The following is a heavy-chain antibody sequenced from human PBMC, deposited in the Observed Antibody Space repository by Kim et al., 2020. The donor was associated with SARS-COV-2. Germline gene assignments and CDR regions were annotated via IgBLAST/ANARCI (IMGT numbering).Heavy chain of an antibody. CDR3: ARRGYNYYLDY. CDR2: ISTTGNTI. J-gene: IGHJ4*02. V-gene: IGHV3-11*01. Sequence: GGSLRLSCAASGFTFSHYYMSWTRQAPGKGLEWVSYISTTGNTIYYADSVKGRFTISRDNAKNSLHLQMNSLRAEDTAVYYCARRGYNYYLDYWGQGTL. CDR1: GFTFSHYY. D-gene: IGHD1-1*01.